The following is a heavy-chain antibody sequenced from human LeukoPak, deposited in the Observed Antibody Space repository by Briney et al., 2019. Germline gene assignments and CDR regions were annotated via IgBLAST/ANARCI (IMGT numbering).Heavy chain of an antibody. CDR2: ISSSDTTM. CDR3: ARAPTYGPGSSFDY. D-gene: IGHD3-10*01. CDR1: GFTFSSYS. Sequence: GGSLRLSCAASGFTFSSYSMNWVRQAPGKGLEWVSYISSSDTTMYNADSVKGRFTISRDSAKNSLYLQMNSLRAEDTAVYYCARAPTYGPGSSFDYWGQGTLVTVSS. J-gene: IGHJ4*02. V-gene: IGHV3-48*04.